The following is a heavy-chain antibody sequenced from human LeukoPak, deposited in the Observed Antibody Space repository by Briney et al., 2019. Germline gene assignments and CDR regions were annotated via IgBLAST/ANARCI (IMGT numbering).Heavy chain of an antibody. Sequence: GGPLRLSCAASGFTFSNYHKNCLPQATEGGGECVSSMCAGGKNTFYADSVKRRFTISRDNSKNMLYLQMNSLRAEDTAVYYCARACLRGYGGLLDNWGQGTLVSVS. J-gene: IGHJ4*02. CDR2: MCAGGKNT. V-gene: IGHV3-23*01. CDR1: GFTFSNYH. CDR3: ARACLRGYGGLLDN. D-gene: IGHD5-12*01.